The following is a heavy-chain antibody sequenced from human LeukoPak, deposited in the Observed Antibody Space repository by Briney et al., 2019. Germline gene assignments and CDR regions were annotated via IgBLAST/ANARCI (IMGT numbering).Heavy chain of an antibody. J-gene: IGHJ5*02. D-gene: IGHD5-12*01. Sequence: PSETLSLTCAVYGGSFSGYYWSWIRQPPGKGLEWIGEINHSGSTNYNPSLKSRVTISVDTSKNQFSLKLSSVTAADTAVYYCARGGGYSGYLNTYNWFDPWGQGTLVTVSS. V-gene: IGHV4-34*01. CDR1: GGSFSGYY. CDR2: INHSGST. CDR3: ARGGGYSGYLNTYNWFDP.